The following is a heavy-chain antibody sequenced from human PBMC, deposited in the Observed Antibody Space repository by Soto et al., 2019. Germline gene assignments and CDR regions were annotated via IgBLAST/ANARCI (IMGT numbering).Heavy chain of an antibody. CDR3: ARTLRGERNYYYYYGMDV. CDR1: GYTFTSYY. CDR2: INPSGGST. J-gene: IGHJ6*02. Sequence: GASVKVSCKASGYTFTSYYMHWVRQAPGQGLGWMGIINPSGGSTSYAQKFQGRVTMTRDTSTSTVYMELSSLRSEDTAVYYCARTLRGERNYYYYYGMDVWGQGTTVTVSS. V-gene: IGHV1-46*01. D-gene: IGHD3-10*01.